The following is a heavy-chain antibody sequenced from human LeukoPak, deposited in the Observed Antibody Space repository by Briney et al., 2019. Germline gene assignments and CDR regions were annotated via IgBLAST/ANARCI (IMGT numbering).Heavy chain of an antibody. D-gene: IGHD2-2*01. CDR3: AREPSLGRDYCSSTSCPGGWFDP. Sequence: SETLSLTCTVSGGSISSYYWSWIRQPAGKGLEWIGRIYTSGSTNYNPSLKSRVTMPVDTSKNQFSLKLSSVTAADTAVYYCAREPSLGRDYCSSTSCPGGWFDPWGQGTLVTVSS. V-gene: IGHV4-4*07. CDR1: GGSISSYY. J-gene: IGHJ5*02. CDR2: IYTSGST.